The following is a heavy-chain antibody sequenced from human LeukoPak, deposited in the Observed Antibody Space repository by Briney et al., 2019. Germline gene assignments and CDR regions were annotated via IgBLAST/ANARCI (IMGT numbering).Heavy chain of an antibody. D-gene: IGHD2-21*02. CDR2: IIPILGIA. J-gene: IGHJ4*02. CDR1: GGTFSSYA. CDR3: AREGSLYCGGDCYTEFDY. Sequence: SVKVSCKASGGTFSSYAISWVRQAPGQGLEWMGRIIPILGIANYAQKFQGRVTITADKSTSTAYMELSSLRSEDTAVYYCAREGSLYCGGDCYTEFDYWGQGTLVTVSS. V-gene: IGHV1-69*04.